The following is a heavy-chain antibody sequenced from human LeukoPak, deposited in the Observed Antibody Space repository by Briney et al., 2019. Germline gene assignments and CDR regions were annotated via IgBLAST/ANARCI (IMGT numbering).Heavy chain of an antibody. Sequence: ASVKVSCKASGYTFTSYDINWVRQATGQGLEWMGWMNPNSGNTGYAQKFQGRVTITRNTSISTAYMELSSLRSEDTAVYYCARVAWLGYGILGYWGQGTLVTVSS. J-gene: IGHJ4*02. CDR2: MNPNSGNT. V-gene: IGHV1-8*03. D-gene: IGHD5-18*01. CDR1: GYTFTSYD. CDR3: ARVAWLGYGILGY.